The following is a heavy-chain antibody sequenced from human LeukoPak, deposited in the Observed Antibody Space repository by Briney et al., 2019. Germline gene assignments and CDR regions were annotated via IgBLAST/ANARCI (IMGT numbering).Heavy chain of an antibody. V-gene: IGHV3-7*04. Sequence: GGSLRLSCAASGFTFSNFWMRWVCQAPGNGLEWVASIKEDGSEKYYVDSVKGRFTISRDNAKNSLYLHMNSLRAEDTAVYYCVRNDGGAFDIWGQGTMVTVSS. CDR2: IKEDGSEK. CDR1: GFTFSNFW. J-gene: IGHJ3*02. CDR3: VRNDGGAFDI. D-gene: IGHD4-23*01.